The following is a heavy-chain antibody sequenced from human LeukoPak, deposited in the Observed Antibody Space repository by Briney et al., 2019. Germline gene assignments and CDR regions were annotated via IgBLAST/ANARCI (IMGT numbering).Heavy chain of an antibody. J-gene: IGHJ4*02. V-gene: IGHV1-69*04. D-gene: IGHD6-13*01. CDR3: ARAQTTLQQLAYFDC. CDR1: GGTFSSYA. Sequence: SVKVSCKASGGTFSSYAITWVRQAPGQGLEWIGIVNYAQKFQGRVTITADKSTSTAYMELSSLRSEDTAVYYCARAQTTLQQLAYFDCWGQGTLVTVSS. CDR2: GIV.